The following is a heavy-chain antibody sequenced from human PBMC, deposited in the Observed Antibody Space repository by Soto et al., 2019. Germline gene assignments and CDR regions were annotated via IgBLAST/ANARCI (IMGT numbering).Heavy chain of an antibody. Sequence: QVQLVESGGGVVQPGTSLRLSCVGSGFTFRSYVIHWVRQAPGKGLEWVALTSSDGSNTYYDDSVKGRFTISRDNSRNTLNFQLDSLRLEVTALDYCARWGTTGGLDVWGQGTLVAVST. CDR2: TSSDGSNT. J-gene: IGHJ5*02. D-gene: IGHD3-16*01. V-gene: IGHV3-33*05. CDR1: GFTFRSYV. CDR3: ARWGTTGGLDV.